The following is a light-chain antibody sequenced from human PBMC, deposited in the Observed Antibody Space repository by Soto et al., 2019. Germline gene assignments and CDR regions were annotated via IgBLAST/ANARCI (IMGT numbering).Light chain of an antibody. CDR1: SSDIGTYNY. CDR3: ASYTSDNTLV. CDR2: DVS. J-gene: IGLJ2*01. V-gene: IGLV2-14*03. Sequence: QSALTQPASVSGSPGQSITISCTGTSSDIGTYNYVSWYQQHPGEVPRLMIYDVSNRPSGVSNRFSGSKSGNTASLTISGLQAEDEADYYCASYTSDNTLVFGGGTKLTVL.